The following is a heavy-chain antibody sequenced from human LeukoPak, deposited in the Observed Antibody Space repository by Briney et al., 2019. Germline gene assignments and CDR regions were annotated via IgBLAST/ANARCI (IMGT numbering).Heavy chain of an antibody. CDR3: ARNEVVYNYYYYMDV. J-gene: IGHJ6*03. D-gene: IGHD2-21*01. CDR2: IYTSGST. V-gene: IGHV4-4*07. CDR1: GGSISSYY. Sequence: SETLSLTCTVSGGSISSYYWSWIRQPAGKGLEWIGRIYTSGSTNYNPSLKSRVTMSVDTSKNQFSLKLSSVTAADTAVYYCARNEVVYNYYYYMDVWGEGTTVTVSS.